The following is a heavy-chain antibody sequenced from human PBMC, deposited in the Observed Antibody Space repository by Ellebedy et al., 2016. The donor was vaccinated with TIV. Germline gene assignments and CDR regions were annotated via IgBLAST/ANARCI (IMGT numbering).Heavy chain of an antibody. J-gene: IGHJ5*02. CDR2: IYYTGST. CDR1: SGSINSISYY. Sequence: SETLSLTXIVSSGSINSISYYWGWIRQPPGKGLEWIGNIYYTGSTYYNPSLKSRVTISVDTSKNQFSLKLSSVTAADTAVYYCAREVIAGINWFDPWGQGTLVTVSS. V-gene: IGHV4-39*02. CDR3: AREVIAGINWFDP. D-gene: IGHD2-21*01.